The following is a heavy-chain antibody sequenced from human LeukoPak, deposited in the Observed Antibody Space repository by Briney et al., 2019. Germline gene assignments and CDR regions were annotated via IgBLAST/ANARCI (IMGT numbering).Heavy chain of an antibody. J-gene: IGHJ6*03. D-gene: IGHD2-15*01. V-gene: IGHV3-30*02. Sequence: GGSLRLSCAASGFTFSNYDMHWVRQAPGKGLEWVAFIRYDGRNKYYADSVKGRFTISRDNAKNSLFLQMNSLRAEDTAVYYCARVLRYCSGGNCYSGGLGYMDVWGKGTTVTISS. CDR3: ARVLRYCSGGNCYSGGLGYMDV. CDR2: IRYDGRNK. CDR1: GFTFSNYD.